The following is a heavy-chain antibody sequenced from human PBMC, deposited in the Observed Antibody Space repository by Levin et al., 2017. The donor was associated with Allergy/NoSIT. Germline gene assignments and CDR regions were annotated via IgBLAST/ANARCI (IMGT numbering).Heavy chain of an antibody. V-gene: IGHV3-15*01. CDR2: ITSKTDGAAT. CDR1: GFSLSNAW. D-gene: IGHD6-19*01. Sequence: LSLTCAASGFSLSNAWMNWVRQAPGKGLEWIGRITSKTDGAATDYAAPLKGRVSISRDDSTNTLYLEMNSLKVEDTAVYYCATQFQWWGQGTLVTVSS. J-gene: IGHJ4*02. CDR3: ATQFQW.